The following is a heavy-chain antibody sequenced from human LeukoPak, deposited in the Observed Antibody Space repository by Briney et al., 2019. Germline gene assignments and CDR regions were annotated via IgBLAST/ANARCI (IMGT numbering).Heavy chain of an antibody. V-gene: IGHV4-4*07. J-gene: IGHJ3*02. CDR2: NYTSGST. D-gene: IGHD3-22*01. Sequence: PGTLSLTCTVSGGGISGDYWSWLRQPAGRGLEWIGRNYTSGSTHYTPCLTSRVTMSVDTSKTQFPLKLRSVTAPDTAVYYCARTQFYDRSGYQDAFDIWGQGTMVTVSS. CDR1: GGGISGDY. CDR3: ARTQFYDRSGYQDAFDI.